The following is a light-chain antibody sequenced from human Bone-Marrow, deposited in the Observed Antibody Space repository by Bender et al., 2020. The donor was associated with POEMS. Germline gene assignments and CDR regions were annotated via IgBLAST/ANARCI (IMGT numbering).Light chain of an antibody. Sequence: QSALTQPASVSGSPGQSIAISCTGANSNIGTYDLVSWFQQHPGKPPKLIIYAVTKRPFPRRFSGSKSGTTASLTISGLQAEDEADYFCCSYAGVHSWVFGGGTTVTVL. CDR1: NSNIGTYDL. J-gene: IGLJ3*02. V-gene: IGLV2-23*02. CDR3: CSYAGVHSWV. CDR2: AVT.